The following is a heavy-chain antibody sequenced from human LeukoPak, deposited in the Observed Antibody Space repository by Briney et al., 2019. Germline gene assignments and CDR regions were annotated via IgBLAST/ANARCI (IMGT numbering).Heavy chain of an antibody. CDR2: IYYSGST. Sequence: SETLSLTCTVSGGSISSSSYYWGWIRQPPGKGLEWIGSIYYSGSTYYNPSLKSRVTISVDTSKNQFSLELSSVTAADTAVYYCALGNIVVVPAGGYYFDYWGQGTLVTVSS. J-gene: IGHJ4*02. V-gene: IGHV4-39*01. CDR1: GGSISSSSYY. CDR3: ALGNIVVVPAGGYYFDY. D-gene: IGHD2-2*01.